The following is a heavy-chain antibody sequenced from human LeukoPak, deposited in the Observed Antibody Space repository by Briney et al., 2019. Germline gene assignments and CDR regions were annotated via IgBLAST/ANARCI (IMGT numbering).Heavy chain of an antibody. D-gene: IGHD5-12*01. V-gene: IGHV4-59*01. CDR1: GGSLSNYY. CDR2: INYSGTT. Sequence: PSETLSLTCTVSGGSLSNYYWNWVRQPPGKGLEWIGYINYSGTTNYNPSLKSQGTMALDTVKNHFSLRVTSVAAADTAVYYCARGFDSKSTYFDYWRRGTLVSVS. J-gene: IGHJ4*02. CDR3: ARGFDSKSTYFDY.